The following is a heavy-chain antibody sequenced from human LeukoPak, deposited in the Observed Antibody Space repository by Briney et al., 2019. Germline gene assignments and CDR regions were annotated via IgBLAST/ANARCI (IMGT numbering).Heavy chain of an antibody. Sequence: PGGSLRLSCAASGFTFSDHYMDWVRQAPGKGLEWVGRTRNKANSYTTEYAASVKGRFTISRDDSKNSLYLQMNSLKTEDTVVYYCARGGIVVVPAAMDYYYYYGMDVWGKGTTVTVSS. J-gene: IGHJ6*04. CDR2: TRNKANSYTT. D-gene: IGHD2-2*01. V-gene: IGHV3-72*01. CDR1: GFTFSDHY. CDR3: ARGGIVVVPAAMDYYYYYGMDV.